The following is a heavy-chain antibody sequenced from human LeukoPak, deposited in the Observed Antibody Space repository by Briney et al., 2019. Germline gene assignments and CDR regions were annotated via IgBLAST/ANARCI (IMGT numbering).Heavy chain of an antibody. CDR1: GYTSTNFG. V-gene: IGHV1-18*01. CDR2: ISGNNANS. CDR3: ARDGHYSTTYLDF. J-gene: IGHJ4*02. D-gene: IGHD5/OR15-5a*01. Sequence: ASVKVSCKASGYTSTNFGISWVRQAPGQGPEWLGWISGNNANSNYGQKFQDRVTITTDTSTTTAYMELTSLRSDDTAVYYCARDGHYSTTYLDFWGQGTLVTVSS.